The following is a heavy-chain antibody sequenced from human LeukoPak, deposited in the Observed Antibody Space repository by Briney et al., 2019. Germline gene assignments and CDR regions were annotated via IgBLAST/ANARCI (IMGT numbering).Heavy chain of an antibody. D-gene: IGHD3-22*01. CDR1: GGSISSYY. CDR3: ASYSHYYDSSGYFDY. CDR2: IYYSGST. Sequence: SETLSLTCTVSGGSISSYYWSWIRQPPGKGLEWIGYIYYSGSTNYNPSLKSRVTISVDTSKNQFSLKLSSVTAADTAVYYCASYSHYYDSSGYFDYWGQGTLVTVSS. J-gene: IGHJ4*02. V-gene: IGHV4-59*01.